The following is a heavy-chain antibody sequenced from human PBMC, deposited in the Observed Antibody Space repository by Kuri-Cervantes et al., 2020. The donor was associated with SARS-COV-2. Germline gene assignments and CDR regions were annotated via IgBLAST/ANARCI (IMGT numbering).Heavy chain of an antibody. D-gene: IGHD2-8*01. CDR3: ARGVVGYCTNGVCYRPYYYGMDV. J-gene: IGHJ6*02. V-gene: IGHV4-34*01. CDR2: INHSGST. CDR1: GGSFSGYY. Sequence: GSLRLSCAVYGGSFSGYYWSWFRQPPGKGLEWIGEINHSGSTNYNPSLKSRVTISVDTSKNQFSLKLSSVTAADTAVYYCARGVVGYCTNGVCYRPYYYGMDVWGQGTTVTVSS.